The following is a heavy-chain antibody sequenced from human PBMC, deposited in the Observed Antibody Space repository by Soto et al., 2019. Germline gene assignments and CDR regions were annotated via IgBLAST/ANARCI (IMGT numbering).Heavy chain of an antibody. CDR3: ARHLGVTVAGTRWYFDL. Sequence: EVQLVPSGPEVRKPGESLRISCETSGYKFTTYWIAWVRQMPGKGLEWMGIIYPGDSETRYNPSFQGQVTISADKSNNTTYLHWSSLKASDTATYYCARHLGVTVAGTRWYFDLWGRGTLLTVSS. CDR1: GYKFTTYW. V-gene: IGHV5-51*01. D-gene: IGHD6-19*01. CDR2: IYPGDSET. J-gene: IGHJ2*01.